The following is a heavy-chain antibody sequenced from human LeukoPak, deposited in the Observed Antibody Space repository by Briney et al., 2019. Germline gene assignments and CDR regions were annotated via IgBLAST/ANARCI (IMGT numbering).Heavy chain of an antibody. CDR3: ARYYGSGRDSDH. J-gene: IGHJ5*02. D-gene: IGHD3-10*01. V-gene: IGHV4-39*01. Sequence: SETLSLTCTVSGGSISSSSYYWGWIRQPPGKGLEWIGSIFYSGSTDYNPSLKSRVTISVDTSKNQFSLKRNSVTAADTAVYFCARYYGSGRDSDHWGQGTLVTVSS. CDR2: IFYSGST. CDR1: GGSISSSSYY.